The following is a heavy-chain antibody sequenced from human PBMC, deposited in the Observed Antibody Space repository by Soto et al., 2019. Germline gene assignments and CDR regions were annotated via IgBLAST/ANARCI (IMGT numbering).Heavy chain of an antibody. CDR1: GYTLTSYD. D-gene: IGHD5-12*01. CDR3: ARPAGGAVDWFAP. V-gene: IGHV1-18*01. CDR2: SSTYSSRT. Sequence: ASVKVSCKASGYTLTSYDISWVRQAPGQGLEWMGWSSTYSSRTNFAQKFRGRVTVTTDTSTSTVYMELRTLTSDDTAVYYCARPAGGAVDWFAPWGRGPLVPVSS. J-gene: IGHJ5*02.